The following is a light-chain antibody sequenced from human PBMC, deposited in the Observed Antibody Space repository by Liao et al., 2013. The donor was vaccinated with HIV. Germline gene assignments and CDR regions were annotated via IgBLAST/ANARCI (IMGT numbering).Light chain of an antibody. V-gene: IGLV3-25*03. J-gene: IGLJ3*02. CDR1: KLGDKY. Sequence: SYELTQPPSVSVSPGQTASITCSGDKLGDKYACWYQQKPGQSPVLVIYQDSKRPSGIPERFSGSSSGTTVTLTISGVQAEDEADYYCQSADSGGPSLVFGGGTKLTVL. CDR3: QSADSGGPSLV. CDR2: QDS.